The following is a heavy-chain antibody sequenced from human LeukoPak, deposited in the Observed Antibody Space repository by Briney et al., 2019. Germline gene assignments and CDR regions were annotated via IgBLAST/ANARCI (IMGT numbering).Heavy chain of an antibody. D-gene: IGHD3-22*01. J-gene: IGHJ4*02. CDR2: ISYDGSNK. CDR3: ARDLHDSSGCHFDY. CDR1: GFTFSSYA. V-gene: IGHV3-30*04. Sequence: GGSPRLSCAASGFTFSSYAMHWVRQAPGKGLEWVAVISYDGSNKYYADSVKGRFTISRDNSKNTLYLQMNSLRAEDTAVYYCARDLHDSSGCHFDYWGQGTLVTVSS.